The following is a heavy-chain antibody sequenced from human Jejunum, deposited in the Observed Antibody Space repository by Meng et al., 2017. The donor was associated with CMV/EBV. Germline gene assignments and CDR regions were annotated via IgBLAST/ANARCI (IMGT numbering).Heavy chain of an antibody. J-gene: IGHJ4*02. D-gene: IGHD3-22*01. Sequence: QGRLVGSGGGVVQPGGSLRLSCATSGININYYGMHWVRQVPGKGLEWVAFIRHDGSDTYYADFVKGRFAISRDSFKDTLFLQMNSLGAEDTAMYYCAKFPIYDSSDHYDYWGQGTLVTVSS. V-gene: IGHV3-30*02. CDR1: GININYYG. CDR3: AKFPIYDSSDHYDY. CDR2: IRHDGSDT.